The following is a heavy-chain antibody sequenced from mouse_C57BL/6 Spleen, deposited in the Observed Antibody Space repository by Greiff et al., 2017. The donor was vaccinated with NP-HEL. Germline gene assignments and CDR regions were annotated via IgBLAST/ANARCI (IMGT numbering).Heavy chain of an antibody. CDR2: IYPGSGST. CDR3: ARKEGYYGSSPWFAY. D-gene: IGHD1-1*01. Sequence: QVQLQQPGAELVKPGASVKMSCKASGYTFTSYWITWVKQRPGQGLEWIGDIYPGSGSTNYNEKFKSKATLTVDTSSSTAYMQLSSLTSEDSAVYYCARKEGYYGSSPWFAYWGQGTLVTVSA. CDR1: GYTFTSYW. J-gene: IGHJ3*01. V-gene: IGHV1-55*01.